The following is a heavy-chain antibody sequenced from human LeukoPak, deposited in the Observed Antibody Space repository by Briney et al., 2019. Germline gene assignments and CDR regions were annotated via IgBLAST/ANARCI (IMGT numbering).Heavy chain of an antibody. V-gene: IGHV3-23*01. CDR2: ISGGGGNT. Sequence: GGSLRLSCAASKFAFSSYAMSWVRQAPGKGLEWVSAISGGGGNTYYADSVKGRFTISRDNSKNTLYLHMNSLRAEDTAVYYCGKNRYSGSLSPFDIWGQGTMVTVSS. J-gene: IGHJ3*02. D-gene: IGHD1-26*01. CDR3: GKNRYSGSLSPFDI. CDR1: KFAFSSYA.